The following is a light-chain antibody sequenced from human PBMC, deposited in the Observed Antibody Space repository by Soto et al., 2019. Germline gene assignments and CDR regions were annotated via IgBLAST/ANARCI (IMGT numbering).Light chain of an antibody. CDR1: QGISKW. CDR2: AAS. V-gene: IGKV1D-12*01. J-gene: IGKJ3*01. CDR3: RQANSFPPT. Sequence: DIQMTQSPSSVSASIGDRVTITCRASQGISKWVAWYQQKPGGAPKLLIYAASSLQSGVPSRFRGSGSGTDFTLTISSLPPEDFASYYCRQANSFPPTFGPGTKVDIK.